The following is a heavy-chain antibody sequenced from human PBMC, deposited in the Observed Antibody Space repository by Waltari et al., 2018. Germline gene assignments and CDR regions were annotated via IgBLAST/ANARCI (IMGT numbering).Heavy chain of an antibody. D-gene: IGHD2-15*01. CDR2: INHSGST. CDR1: GGSFSGYY. CDR3: ARGVKWSGGSCYSTLRWFDP. Sequence: QVQLQQWGAGLLKPSETLSLTCAVYGGSFSGYYWSWIRQPPGKGLEWIGEINHSGSTNDNPALKSGGTRSVDTSKKQLSLKLSCVTAGDRAVYYCARGVKWSGGSCYSTLRWFDPWGQGTLVTVSS. V-gene: IGHV4-34*01. J-gene: IGHJ5*02.